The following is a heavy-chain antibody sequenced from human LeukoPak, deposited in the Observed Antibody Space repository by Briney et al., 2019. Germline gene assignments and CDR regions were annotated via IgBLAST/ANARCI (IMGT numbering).Heavy chain of an antibody. CDR1: GGSISSGDYY. V-gene: IGHV4-30-4*01. D-gene: IGHD3-10*01. CDR2: IYYSGST. J-gene: IGHJ4*02. Sequence: PSETLSLTCTVSGGSISSGDYYWSWIRQPPGKGLEWIGYIYYSGSTYYNPSLKSRVTISVDTSKNQFSLKLSSVTAADTAVYYCARGTKVRGVIIDYWGQGTLVTVSS. CDR3: ARGTKVRGVIIDY.